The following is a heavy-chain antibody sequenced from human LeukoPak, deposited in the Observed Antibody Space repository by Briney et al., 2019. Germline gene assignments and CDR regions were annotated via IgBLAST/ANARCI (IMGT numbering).Heavy chain of an antibody. J-gene: IGHJ4*02. CDR2: ITSNGDSK. V-gene: IGHV3-64*01. CDR3: AREFCDTNNCYKAALAY. D-gene: IGHD2-2*02. Sequence: GGSLRLSCAASGFSFSTYTMHWVRQAPGKGLEYVSAITSNGDSKYYASSVKGRFTISRDNYKNTLYLQMGSLTTEDVALFYCAREFCDTNNCYKAALAYWGQGTLVSVSS. CDR1: GFSFSTYT.